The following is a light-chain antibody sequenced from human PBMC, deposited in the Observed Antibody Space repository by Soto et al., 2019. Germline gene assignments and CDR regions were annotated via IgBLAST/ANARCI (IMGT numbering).Light chain of an antibody. Sequence: EILLTQSPATPSVSPGETATLSCRASQNVLSDLAWYQQKPGQAPRLLVYGATTRATDAPAKFRGRGSGTEFSLTISSLQSEDSATYYCQQYRSCPRTFGQGSRVEI. CDR3: QQYRSCPRT. CDR2: GAT. V-gene: IGKV3-15*01. CDR1: QNVLSD. J-gene: IGKJ1*01.